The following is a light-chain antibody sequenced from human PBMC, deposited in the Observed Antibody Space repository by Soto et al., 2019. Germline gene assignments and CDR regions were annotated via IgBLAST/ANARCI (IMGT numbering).Light chain of an antibody. CDR1: QSVSRY. Sequence: EIMLTQSPATLSLSPGEKATLSCRASQSVSRYLAWYQQKFGQAPRLLIYDVSNRATGIPARFSGSGSGTDFTLTISRLEPEDFAVYYCQQRTNWPSYTFGQGTKLEIK. V-gene: IGKV3-11*01. J-gene: IGKJ2*01. CDR2: DVS. CDR3: QQRTNWPSYT.